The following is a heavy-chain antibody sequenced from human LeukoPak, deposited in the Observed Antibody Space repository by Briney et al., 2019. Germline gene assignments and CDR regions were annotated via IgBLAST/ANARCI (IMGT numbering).Heavy chain of an antibody. D-gene: IGHD2-2*01. V-gene: IGHV4-34*01. CDR3: ARGGSPRLPDATRNNWFDP. J-gene: IGHJ5*02. CDR1: GGSFSGYY. CDR2: INHSGST. Sequence: SETLSLTCAVYGGSFSGYYWSWIRQPPGKGLEWIGEINHSGSTNYNPSLKSRVTISVDTSKNQFSLKLSSVTAADTAVYYCARGGSPRLPDATRNNWFDPWGQGTLVTVSS.